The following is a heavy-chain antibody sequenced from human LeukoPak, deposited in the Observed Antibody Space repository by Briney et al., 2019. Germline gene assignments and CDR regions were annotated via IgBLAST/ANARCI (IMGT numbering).Heavy chain of an antibody. Sequence: GGSLRLSCTASGFTFSSSSMNWVRQAPGKGLEWVSTISVGAEYIFYADSVKGRFTISRDDSNNALYLQMHSLRAEDTALYYCASGPPFLKYFEYWGQGTLVTVSS. J-gene: IGHJ4*02. CDR3: ASGPPFLKYFEY. V-gene: IGHV3-23*01. CDR1: GFTFSSSS. CDR2: ISVGAEYI. D-gene: IGHD3-3*01.